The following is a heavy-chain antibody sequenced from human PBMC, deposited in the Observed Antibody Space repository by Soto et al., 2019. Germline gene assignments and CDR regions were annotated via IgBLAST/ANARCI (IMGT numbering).Heavy chain of an antibody. CDR3: AREGPAPYYYYGMDV. J-gene: IGHJ6*02. CDR1: GYSFTTYG. Sequence: QVQLVQSRGEVKKPGASVKVSCKTSGYSFTTYGISWVRQAPGQGLERMGWISGYNGNTNYAQKLQGRVTMTTDTSTSTAYMELRSLRSDDTAVYYCAREGPAPYYYYGMDVWAKGARSPSP. CDR2: ISGYNGNT. V-gene: IGHV1-18*01.